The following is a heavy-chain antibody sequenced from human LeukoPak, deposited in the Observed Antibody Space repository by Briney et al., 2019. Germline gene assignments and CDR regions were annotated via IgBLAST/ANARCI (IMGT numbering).Heavy chain of an antibody. V-gene: IGHV3-30*02. J-gene: IGHJ4*02. Sequence: GGSLRLSCAASGFTFSSYGMHWIRQAPGKGLEWVAFIRNDGSIIYNADSVKGRFTISRDNSKNTLYLQMNSLRAEDTAVYYCAKIGSWIDYWGQGTLVTVSS. CDR3: AKIGSWIDY. CDR2: IRNDGSII. D-gene: IGHD6-13*01. CDR1: GFTFSSYG.